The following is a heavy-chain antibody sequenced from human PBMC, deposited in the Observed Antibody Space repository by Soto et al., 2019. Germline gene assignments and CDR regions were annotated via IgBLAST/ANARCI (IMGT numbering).Heavy chain of an antibody. CDR3: AKEGGLSGSYYISSSYYFDY. D-gene: IGHD1-26*01. V-gene: IGHV3-30*18. Sequence: PGGSLRLSCAASGFIFGSYTMNWVRQAPGKGLEWVAIISYDGSNTYYADSVKGRFTISRDNSKNTLYLQMNSLRAEDTSVYYCAKEGGLSGSYYISSSYYFDYWGQGTLVTVSS. J-gene: IGHJ4*02. CDR1: GFIFGSYT. CDR2: ISYDGSNT.